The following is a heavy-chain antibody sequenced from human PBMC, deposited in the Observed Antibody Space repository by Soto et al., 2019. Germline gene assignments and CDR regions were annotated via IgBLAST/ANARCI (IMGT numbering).Heavy chain of an antibody. J-gene: IGHJ6*02. Sequence: ASVKVSCKSSGYTFTSYDINCVRQATGQGLEWMGWMNPNSGNTGYAQKLQGRVTMTTDTSTSTAYMELRSLRSDDTAVYYCARGGDIVVVVAATPMDVWGQGTTVTVSS. CDR3: ARGGDIVVVVAATPMDV. CDR2: MNPNSGNT. D-gene: IGHD2-15*01. V-gene: IGHV1-8*01. CDR1: GYTFTSYD.